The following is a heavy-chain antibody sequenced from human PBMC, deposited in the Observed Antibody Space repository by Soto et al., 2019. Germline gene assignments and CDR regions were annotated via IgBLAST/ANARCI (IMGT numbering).Heavy chain of an antibody. V-gene: IGHV3-7*01. CDR2: MNQDGSEK. CDR3: ARDQVLDY. CDR1: GFSFSNYW. Sequence: EVQVVESGGGLVQPGGSLRLSCAASGFSFSNYWMSWVRQAPGKGLEWVANMNQDGSEKYYVDSVKGRFTISRDNAKNSIYLQMNILRAEDTAVYYCARDQVLDYWGQGTLVTVSP. J-gene: IGHJ4*02.